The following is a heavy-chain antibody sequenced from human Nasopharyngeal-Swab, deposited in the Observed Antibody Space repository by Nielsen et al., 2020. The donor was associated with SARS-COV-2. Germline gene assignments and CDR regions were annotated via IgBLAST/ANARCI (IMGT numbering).Heavy chain of an antibody. J-gene: IGHJ3*02. Sequence: GGSLRLSCAASGFTFSSYWMHWVRQAPRKGLVWVSRINSDGSSTSYADSVKGRFTISRDNAKNTLYLQMNSLRAEDTAVYYCARDRDYYGSGSCMGPYDAFDIWGQGTMVTVSS. CDR1: GFTFSSYW. CDR3: ARDRDYYGSGSCMGPYDAFDI. D-gene: IGHD3-10*01. V-gene: IGHV3-74*01. CDR2: INSDGSST.